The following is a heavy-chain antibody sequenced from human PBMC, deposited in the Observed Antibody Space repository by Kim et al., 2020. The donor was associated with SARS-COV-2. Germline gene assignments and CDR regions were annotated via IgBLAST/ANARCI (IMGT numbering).Heavy chain of an antibody. Sequence: GGSLRLSCAASGFTFSSYWMSWVRQAPGKGLEWVANIKPDGSEERYVDSVKGRFTISRDNAKNSLYLQMNSLTAEDTAVYFCASGSGRYWPHRYLDVLGR. CDR1: GFTFSSYW. CDR2: IKPDGSEE. D-gene: IGHD3-10*01. V-gene: IGHV3-7*01. J-gene: IGHJ2*01. CDR3: ASGSGRYWPHRYLDV.